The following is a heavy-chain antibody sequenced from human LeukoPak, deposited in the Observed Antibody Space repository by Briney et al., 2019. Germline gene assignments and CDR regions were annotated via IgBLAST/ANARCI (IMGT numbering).Heavy chain of an antibody. J-gene: IGHJ4*02. CDR3: ARRRCSGGSCYSDY. Sequence: GGSLRLSCAASGFTFSSYSMNWVRQAPGKGLEWVSSISSSSSYIYHADSVKGRFTISRDNAKNSLYLQMNSLRAEDTAVYYCARRRCSGGSCYSDYWGQGTLVTVSS. CDR1: GFTFSSYS. D-gene: IGHD2-15*01. CDR2: ISSSSSYI. V-gene: IGHV3-21*01.